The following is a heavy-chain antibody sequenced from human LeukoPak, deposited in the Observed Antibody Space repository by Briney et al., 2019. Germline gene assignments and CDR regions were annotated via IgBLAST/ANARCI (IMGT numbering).Heavy chain of an antibody. V-gene: IGHV1-2*06. CDR1: GYTFTDYY. CDR2: INPNIGGT. J-gene: IGHJ4*02. D-gene: IGHD1-26*01. CDR3: ARDRGAGGWECGTY. Sequence: ASVKVSCKASGYTFTDYYMHWVRQAPGQGLEWMGRINPNIGGTNFAQKFQGRVTMTRDTSINTAYVELSRLTPDDTAVYYCARDRGAGGWECGTYWGQGTLVTVSS.